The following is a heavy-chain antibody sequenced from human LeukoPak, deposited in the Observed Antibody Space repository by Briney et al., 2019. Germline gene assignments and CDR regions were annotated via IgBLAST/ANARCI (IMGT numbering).Heavy chain of an antibody. CDR3: ARVPIDTAMVHFDY. D-gene: IGHD5-18*01. CDR1: GYTFTGYY. J-gene: IGHJ4*02. Sequence: ASVKVSCKASGYTFTGYYMHWVRQAPGQGLEWMGWINPNSGGTNYAQKFQGRVTMTRDTSISTAYMEQSRLRSDDTAVYYCARVPIDTAMVHFDYWGQGTLVTVSS. CDR2: INPNSGGT. V-gene: IGHV1-2*02.